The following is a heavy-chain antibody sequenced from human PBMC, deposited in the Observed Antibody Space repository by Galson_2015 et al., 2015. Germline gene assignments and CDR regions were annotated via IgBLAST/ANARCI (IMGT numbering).Heavy chain of an antibody. D-gene: IGHD2-2*01. V-gene: IGHV3-21*01. Sequence: SLRLSYAASGFTFSSYSMNWVRQAPGKGLEWVSSISSSSRYIYYADSVKGRFTISRDNAKNSLYLQMDSLRAVDTAVYYCARLQLGFCSSTSFPDYSCGLALWGQGTTVTVSS. CDR1: GFTFSSYS. CDR3: ARLQLGFCSSTSFPDYSCGLAL. CDR2: ISSSSRYI. J-gene: IGHJ6*02.